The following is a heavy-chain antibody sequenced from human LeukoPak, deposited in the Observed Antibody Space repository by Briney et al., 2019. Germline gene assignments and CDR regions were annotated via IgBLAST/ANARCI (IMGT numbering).Heavy chain of an antibody. CDR2: IYSGDST. V-gene: IGHV3-53*01. CDR3: ARQMDY. J-gene: IGHJ4*02. D-gene: IGHD5-24*01. CDR1: GFTVSSIY. Sequence: PGGSLRLSCAVSGFTVSSIYMSWVRQAPGKGLEWVSVIYSGDSTYYADSVKGRFTISRDTSKNTLFLQMNSLRAEDTAVYYCARQMDYWGQGTLVTVSS.